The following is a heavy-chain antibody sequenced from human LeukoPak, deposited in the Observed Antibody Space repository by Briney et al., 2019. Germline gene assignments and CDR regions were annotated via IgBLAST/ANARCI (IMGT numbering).Heavy chain of an antibody. CDR3: ARDPGYSYGYEGPYYFDY. J-gene: IGHJ4*02. D-gene: IGHD5-18*01. Sequence: GGSLRLSCAASGFTFSSYSMNWVRQAPGKGLEWVSSISSSGSYIYYADSVKGRFTISRDNAKNSLYLQMNSLRAEDTAVYYCARDPGYSYGYEGPYYFDYWGQGTLVTVSS. CDR2: ISSSGSYI. V-gene: IGHV3-21*01. CDR1: GFTFSSYS.